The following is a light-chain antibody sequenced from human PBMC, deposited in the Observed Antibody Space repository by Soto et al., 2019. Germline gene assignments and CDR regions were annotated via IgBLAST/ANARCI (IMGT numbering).Light chain of an antibody. Sequence: DIQMTQSPSSLSASVGDRVTVTCQASEDISDYLNWCQQKPGKAPKLLIYDASNLETGVPSRFXGSGSGTDFTFTISSLQPEDIATYYCQQYDNLPKYTFGQGTKLEIK. CDR2: DAS. J-gene: IGKJ2*01. CDR1: EDISDY. CDR3: QQYDNLPKYT. V-gene: IGKV1-33*01.